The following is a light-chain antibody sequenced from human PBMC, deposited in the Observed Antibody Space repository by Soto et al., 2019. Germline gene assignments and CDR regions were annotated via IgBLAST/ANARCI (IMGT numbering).Light chain of an antibody. CDR2: EVN. CDR1: GSNIGSNY. CDR3: SSYAGSSNV. J-gene: IGLJ1*01. V-gene: IGLV2-8*01. Sequence: QSVLTQPPSASGTPGQRVTISCSGSGSNIGSNYVYWYQQHPGKAPKLMIYEVNKRPSGVPDRFSGSKSGNTASLTVSGLQAEDEADYYCSSYAGSSNVFGTGTKVTVL.